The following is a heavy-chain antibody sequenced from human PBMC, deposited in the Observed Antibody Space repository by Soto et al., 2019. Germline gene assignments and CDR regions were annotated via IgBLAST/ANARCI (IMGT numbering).Heavy chain of an antibody. CDR2: IYDSGST. D-gene: IGHD4-17*01. J-gene: IGHJ2*01. CDR1: GGSISGGVGGLYY. Sequence: QLQLRESGPGLLKPSETLSLTCTVSGGSISGGVGGLYYWSWIRQPPGTGLEWIGYIYDSGSTYYSPSLKSRVTISVDPSKNQFSLRLSSVTAADTAVYYCAREVIPLTTDWYVALWGRGTLVTVSS. CDR3: AREVIPLTTDWYVAL. V-gene: IGHV4-30-4*01.